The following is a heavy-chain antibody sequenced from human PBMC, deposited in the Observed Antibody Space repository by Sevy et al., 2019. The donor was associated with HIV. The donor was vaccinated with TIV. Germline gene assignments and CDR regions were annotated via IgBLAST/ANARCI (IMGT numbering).Heavy chain of an antibody. CDR3: AREMATILDY. CDR2: ISYDGSNK. CDR1: GFTFSSYA. J-gene: IGHJ4*02. D-gene: IGHD5-12*01. V-gene: IGHV3-30-3*01. Sequence: GGFLRLSCAASGFTFSSYAMHWVRQAPGKGLEWVAVISYDGSNKYYADSVKGRFTISRDNSKNTLYLQMNSLRAEDTAVYYCAREMATILDYWGQGTLVTVSS.